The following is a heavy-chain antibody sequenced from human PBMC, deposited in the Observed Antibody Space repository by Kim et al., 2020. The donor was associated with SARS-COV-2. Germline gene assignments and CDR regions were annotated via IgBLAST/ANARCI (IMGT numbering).Heavy chain of an antibody. CDR2: IIPIFGTA. J-gene: IGHJ6*02. D-gene: IGHD3-22*01. V-gene: IGHV1-69*13. Sequence: SVKVSCKASGGTFSSYAISWVRQAPGQGLEWMGGIIPIFGTANNAQKFQGRVTITADESTSTAYMELSSLRSEDTAVYYCASRKYDSSGYYYRYYYYGMDVWGQGTTVTVSS. CDR3: ASRKYDSSGYYYRYYYYGMDV. CDR1: GGTFSSYA.